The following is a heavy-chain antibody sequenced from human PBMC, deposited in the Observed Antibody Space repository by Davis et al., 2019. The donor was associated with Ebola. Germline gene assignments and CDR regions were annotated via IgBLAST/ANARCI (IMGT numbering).Heavy chain of an antibody. CDR3: VRDRYTGTYDAFDI. Sequence: TLSLTCTVSGGSMRSGVYSWCWIRQPPGKGLEWIGTINGGGNTAYHPSLRSRVTISVDRSKNQFFLKVSSVTAADTAVYFCVRDRYTGTYDAFDIWGRGTVVTVS. V-gene: IGHV4-30-2*01. J-gene: IGHJ3*02. CDR1: GGSMRSGVYS. CDR2: INGGGNT. D-gene: IGHD2-2*02.